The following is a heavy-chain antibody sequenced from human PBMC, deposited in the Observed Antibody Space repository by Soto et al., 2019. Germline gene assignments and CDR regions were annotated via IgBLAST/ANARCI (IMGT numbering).Heavy chain of an antibody. D-gene: IGHD4-4*01. V-gene: IGHV1-69*12. CDR2: IIPIFGTA. CDR3: ARGVVGYSNTYYYYYYGMDV. CDR1: GGTFSSYA. Sequence: QVQLVQSGAEVKKPGSSVKVSCKASGGTFSSYAISWVRQAPGQGLEWMGGIIPIFGTANYAQKFQGRVTMTADESTSTAYMELSSLRSEDTAVYYCARGVVGYSNTYYYYYYGMDVWGQGTTVTVSS. J-gene: IGHJ6*02.